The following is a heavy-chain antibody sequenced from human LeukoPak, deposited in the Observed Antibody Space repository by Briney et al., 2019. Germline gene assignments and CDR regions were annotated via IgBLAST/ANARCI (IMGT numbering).Heavy chain of an antibody. Sequence: GGSLRLSCAASGFTFSSYGMHWVRQAPGKGLEWVSYISSSSSTIYYADSVKGRFTISRDNAKNSLYLQMNSLRAEDTAVYYCARGSRTPLRDRYFDYWGQGTLVTVSS. V-gene: IGHV3-48*01. J-gene: IGHJ4*02. CDR2: ISSSSSTI. CDR3: ARGSRTPLRDRYFDY. CDR1: GFTFSSYG.